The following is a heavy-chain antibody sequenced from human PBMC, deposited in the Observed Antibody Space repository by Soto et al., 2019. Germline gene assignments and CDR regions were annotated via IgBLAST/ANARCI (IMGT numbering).Heavy chain of an antibody. V-gene: IGHV3-74*01. J-gene: IGHJ5*02. CDR1: GFNFTDHW. D-gene: IGHD2-21*02. CDR3: ARQSGDWPLDWFDP. Sequence: GGSLRLSCAASGFNFTDHWMHWVRQAPGKGLVWVSRITSDGKSKAYAESVKGRFAISRDNAKNTVYLQMNGLTVEDTAVYYCARQSGDWPLDWFDPWGQGTLVTVSS. CDR2: ITSDGKSK.